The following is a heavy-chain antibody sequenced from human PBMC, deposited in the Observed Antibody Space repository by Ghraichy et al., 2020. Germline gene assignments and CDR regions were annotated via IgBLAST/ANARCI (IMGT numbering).Heavy chain of an antibody. J-gene: IGHJ4*02. D-gene: IGHD2-15*01. CDR1: GFSFNKAW. Sequence: GESLRLSCAASGFSFNKAWMSWVRQAPGKGLEWVGRIKSETDGGTTDYAAPVKGRFAISRDDSKHTLYLQMASLETEDTAVYYCTRRDRESCGGGSCYSDHIDYWGQGTLVTVSS. CDR2: IKSETDGGTT. CDR3: TRRDRESCGGGSCYSDHIDY. V-gene: IGHV3-15*01.